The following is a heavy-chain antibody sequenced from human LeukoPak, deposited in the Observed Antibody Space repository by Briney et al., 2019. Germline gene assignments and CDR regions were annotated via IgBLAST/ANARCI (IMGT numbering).Heavy chain of an antibody. CDR1: GLTFSSHW. D-gene: IGHD6-13*01. Sequence: PGGSLRLSCAASGLTFSSHWMHWVRQAPGKGLVWVSRITNDGSSTTYADSVKGRFTISRDNSKNTLYLQMNSLRAEDTAVYYCAKDSSSWYAQLDYWGQGTLVTVSS. J-gene: IGHJ4*02. CDR2: ITNDGSST. CDR3: AKDSSSWYAQLDY. V-gene: IGHV3-74*01.